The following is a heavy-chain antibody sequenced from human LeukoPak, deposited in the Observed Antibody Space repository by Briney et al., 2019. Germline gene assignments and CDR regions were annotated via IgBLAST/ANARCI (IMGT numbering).Heavy chain of an antibody. J-gene: IGHJ4*02. CDR1: GFSVSSNY. CDR2: IYSGGST. CDR3: ARDYYDSSCYYHDY. D-gene: IGHD3-22*01. Sequence: GGSLRLSFAASGFSVSSNYMNWVRQAPGKGLEWVSVIYSGGSTYYADSVKGRFTISRDNSKNTLYLQMNSLRAEDTALYYCARDYYDSSCYYHDYWGQGTLVTVSS. V-gene: IGHV3-53*01.